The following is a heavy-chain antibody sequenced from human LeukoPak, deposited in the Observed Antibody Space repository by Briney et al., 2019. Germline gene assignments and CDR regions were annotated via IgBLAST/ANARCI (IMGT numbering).Heavy chain of an antibody. CDR1: GYTFTSYG. D-gene: IGHD2-2*02. Sequence: ASVKVSCKASGYTFTSYGISWVRQAPGQGLEWMGWISAYNGNTNYAQKFQGRVTMTRDTSISTAYMELSRLRSDDTAVYYCARDIESIPAAIDWFDPWGQGTLVTVSS. V-gene: IGHV1-18*01. CDR2: ISAYNGNT. J-gene: IGHJ5*02. CDR3: ARDIESIPAAIDWFDP.